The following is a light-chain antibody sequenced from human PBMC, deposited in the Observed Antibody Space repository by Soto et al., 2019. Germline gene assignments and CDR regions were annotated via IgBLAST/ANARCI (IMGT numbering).Light chain of an antibody. J-gene: IGKJ1*01. CDR3: QQYNSYWK. CDR1: QSISSW. Sequence: DIQMTQSPSTLSASVGYRVTITCRASQSISSWLAWYQQKPGKAPKLLIYDASSLESGVPSRFSGSGSGTEFTLTISSLQPDDFATYYCQQYNSYWKFGQGTKVDIK. CDR2: DAS. V-gene: IGKV1-5*01.